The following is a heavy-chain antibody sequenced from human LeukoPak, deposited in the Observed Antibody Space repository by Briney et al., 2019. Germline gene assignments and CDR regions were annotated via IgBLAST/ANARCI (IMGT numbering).Heavy chain of an antibody. CDR3: TTDHNYDSSGYYFADY. CDR2: ISGSGGST. V-gene: IGHV3-23*01. J-gene: IGHJ4*02. CDR1: GFTFSSYG. Sequence: GGSLRLSCAASGFTFSSYGMSWVRQAPGKGLEWVSAISGSGGSTYYADSVKGRFTISRDNSKNTLYLQMNSLKTEDTAVYYCTTDHNYDSSGYYFADYWGQGTLVTVSS. D-gene: IGHD3-22*01.